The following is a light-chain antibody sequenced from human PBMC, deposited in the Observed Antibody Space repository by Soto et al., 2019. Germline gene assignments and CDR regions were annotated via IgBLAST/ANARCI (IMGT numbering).Light chain of an antibody. Sequence: QAVVTQPPSASGAPGQRVTISCSGSSSNIGGNAVSWYQQLPGTAPRLFIYFNNQRPSGVPDRFSGSKSGTSASLAISELQSEDEADYYCAAWDHSLNGRVFGGGTKLTVL. CDR2: FNN. CDR3: AAWDHSLNGRV. V-gene: IGLV1-44*01. CDR1: SSNIGGNA. J-gene: IGLJ3*02.